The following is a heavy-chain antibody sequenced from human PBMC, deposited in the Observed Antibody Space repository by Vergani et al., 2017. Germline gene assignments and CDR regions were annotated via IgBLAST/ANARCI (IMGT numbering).Heavy chain of an antibody. Sequence: QVQLQESGPGLLKPSETLSLTCAVYGGSFSGYYWSWIRQPPGKGLEWIGEINHSGSTNYNPSLKSRVTISVDTSKNQFSLKLSSVTAADTAVYYCARGLRIQLGRMVLGYWGQGTLVTVSS. CDR2: INHSGST. J-gene: IGHJ4*02. CDR3: ARGLRIQLGRMVLGY. D-gene: IGHD5-18*01. V-gene: IGHV4-34*01. CDR1: GGSFSGYY.